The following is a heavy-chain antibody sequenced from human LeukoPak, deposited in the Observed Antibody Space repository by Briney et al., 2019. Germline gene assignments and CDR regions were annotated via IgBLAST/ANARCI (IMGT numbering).Heavy chain of an antibody. CDR3: ARTALDTTTYFHY. CDR1: GYSISSSNW. D-gene: IGHD1-1*01. Sequence: SDTLSLTCAVSGYSISSSNWWGWIRQPPGKGLEWIGYIFYSGSAYHNPSLKSRVTMPIDTSKNQFSLKLNSVTAVDTAVYYCARTALDTTTYFHYWGQGTLVTVSS. V-gene: IGHV4-28*01. J-gene: IGHJ4*02. CDR2: IFYSGSA.